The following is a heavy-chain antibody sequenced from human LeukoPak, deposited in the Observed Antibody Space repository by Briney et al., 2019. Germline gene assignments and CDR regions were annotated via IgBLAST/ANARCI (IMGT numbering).Heavy chain of an antibody. CDR2: ISSSSSYI. CDR1: GFTFGSYS. V-gene: IGHV3-21*01. D-gene: IGHD3-10*01. CDR3: ARGAKYGSGSLKGDY. Sequence: AGGSLRLSCAASGFTFGSYSMNWVRQAPGKGRGWVSSISSSSSYIYYADSVKGRFTISRDNAKNSLYLQMNSLRAEDTAVYYCARGAKYGSGSLKGDYWGQGTLVTVSS. J-gene: IGHJ4*02.